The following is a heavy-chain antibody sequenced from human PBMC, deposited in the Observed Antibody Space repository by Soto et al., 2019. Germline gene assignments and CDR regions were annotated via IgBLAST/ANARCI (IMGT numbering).Heavy chain of an antibody. Sequence: QVQLVQSGAEVKKPGASVKVSCKASGYTFTSYYMHWVRQAPGQGLDWMGIINPSGGSTSYAQKFRGRVTMTRDTATSTVYMELSSLRSEDTAVYYCARDQYLSGWSRNDPRYYYYYYMDVWGKGTTVTVSS. J-gene: IGHJ6*03. CDR2: INPSGGST. V-gene: IGHV1-46*03. CDR3: ARDQYLSGWSRNDPRYYYYYYMDV. CDR1: GYTFTSYY. D-gene: IGHD6-19*01.